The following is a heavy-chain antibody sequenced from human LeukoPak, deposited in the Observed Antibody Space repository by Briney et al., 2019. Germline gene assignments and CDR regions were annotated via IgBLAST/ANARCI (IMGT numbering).Heavy chain of an antibody. V-gene: IGHV3-64*04. Sequence: GGSLRLSCSASGFTFSTYGMHWVRQAPGKGLEYVSAITSNGGSTYHADSVKGRFTISRDNSKNTLYLQMNSLRAEDTAVYYCARGVRGDYGDYYFQHWGQGTLVTVSS. CDR2: ITSNGGST. D-gene: IGHD4-17*01. CDR1: GFTFSTYG. J-gene: IGHJ1*01. CDR3: ARGVRGDYGDYYFQH.